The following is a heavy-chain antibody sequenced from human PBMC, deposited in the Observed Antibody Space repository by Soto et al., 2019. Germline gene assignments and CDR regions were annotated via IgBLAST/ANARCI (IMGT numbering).Heavy chain of an antibody. Sequence: PGGSLRLSCAVSGINFNNYWMHWIRQTPGKGLVWVSHINNVASIINYAESVKGRFTISRDNAKNTVSLQMNSLRVEDTGVYYCAKDSWYFDLWSQGSQVTVSS. D-gene: IGHD6-13*01. CDR1: GINFNNYW. V-gene: IGHV3-74*01. CDR3: AKDSWYFDL. CDR2: INNVASII. J-gene: IGHJ4*02.